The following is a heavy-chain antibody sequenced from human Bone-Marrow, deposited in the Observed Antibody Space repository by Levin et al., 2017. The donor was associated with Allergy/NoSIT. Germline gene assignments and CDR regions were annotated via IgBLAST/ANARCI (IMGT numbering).Heavy chain of an antibody. CDR1: GPGFRNYA. D-gene: IGHD1-20*01. J-gene: IGHJ6*03. CDR2: IIPKFGKA. CDR3: ARDAHTWSDIDRYYYYYMDV. V-gene: IGHV1-69*01. Sequence: PGGSLRLSCKSSGPGFRNYAISWVRLAPGLGLEWMGGIIPKFGKADYAQKYQARVTITADESTTTAFMELRGLTSEDTAVYFCARDAHTWSDIDRYYYYYMDVWGTGTTVTVSS.